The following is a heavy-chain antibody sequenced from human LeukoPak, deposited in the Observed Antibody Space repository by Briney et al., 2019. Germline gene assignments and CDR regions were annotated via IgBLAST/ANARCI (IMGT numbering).Heavy chain of an antibody. J-gene: IGHJ4*02. V-gene: IGHV3-23*01. CDR2: LSGSGDRT. CDR1: GFTFSSYA. CDR3: AREQEGRRAALDY. Sequence: GGSLRLSCAASGFTFSSYAVSWVRQAPGKGLQWVSALSGSGDRTYYADSVKGRFIISRDNSKNTLYLQMSSLRDEDTAIYYCAREQEGRRAALDYWGQGTLVTVSS. D-gene: IGHD2-15*01.